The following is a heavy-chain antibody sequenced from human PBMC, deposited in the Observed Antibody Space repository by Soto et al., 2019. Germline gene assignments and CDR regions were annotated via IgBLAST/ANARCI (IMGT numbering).Heavy chain of an antibody. V-gene: IGHV1-18*01. CDR1: GYSFNSYG. CDR3: ARDLGQSLFDY. J-gene: IGHJ5*01. CDR2: ISAYNGNK. Sequence: ASAKVSSKASGYSFNSYGISWVRQAPGQGLEWMGWISAYNGNKKYAQKLQGRATMTTDTSTSTAYMELRSLISDDTAGYYHARDLGQSLFDYWG. D-gene: IGHD3-16*01.